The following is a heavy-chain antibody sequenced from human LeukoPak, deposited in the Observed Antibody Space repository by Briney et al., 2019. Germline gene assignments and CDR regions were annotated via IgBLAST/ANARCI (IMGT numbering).Heavy chain of an antibody. CDR2: IYPGDSDT. CDR1: GYSFTSYW. V-gene: IGHV5-51*01. Sequence: GESLKISCKGSGYSFTSYWIGWVRQMPGKGLEWMGIIYPGDSDTRYSPSFQGQVTISADKSISTAYLQWSSLKVSDTAMYYCARYSVRGVIIVGNWFDPWGQGTLVTVSS. D-gene: IGHD3-10*01. J-gene: IGHJ5*02. CDR3: ARYSVRGVIIVGNWFDP.